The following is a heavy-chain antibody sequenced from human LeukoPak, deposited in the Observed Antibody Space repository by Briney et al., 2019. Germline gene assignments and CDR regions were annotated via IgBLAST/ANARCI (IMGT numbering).Heavy chain of an antibody. V-gene: IGHV3-30*03. CDR3: ARILGLRWYPRDAFDI. CDR1: GFTFSSYG. D-gene: IGHD4-23*01. CDR2: ISYDGSNK. J-gene: IGHJ3*02. Sequence: GGSLRLSCAASGFTFSSYGMHWVRQAPGKGLEWVAVISYDGSNKYYADSVKGRFTISRDNSKNTLYLQMNSLRAEDTAVYYCARILGLRWYPRDAFDIWGQGTMVTVSS.